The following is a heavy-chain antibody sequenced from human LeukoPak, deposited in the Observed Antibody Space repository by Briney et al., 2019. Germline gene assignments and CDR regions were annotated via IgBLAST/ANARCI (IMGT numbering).Heavy chain of an antibody. CDR2: ISSSSYI. Sequence: GRSLRLSCAASGFTFSSYSMNWVRQAPGKGLEWVSSISSSSYIYYADSVKGRFTISRDNAKNSLYLQMNSLRAEDTAVYYCAVRYCSSTSCSLFWGQGTLVTVSS. V-gene: IGHV3-21*01. J-gene: IGHJ4*02. D-gene: IGHD2-2*01. CDR3: AVRYCSSTSCSLF. CDR1: GFTFSSYS.